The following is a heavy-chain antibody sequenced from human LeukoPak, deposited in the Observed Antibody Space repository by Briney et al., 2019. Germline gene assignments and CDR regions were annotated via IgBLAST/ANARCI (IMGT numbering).Heavy chain of an antibody. V-gene: IGHV4-59*08. J-gene: IGHJ4*02. D-gene: IGHD4-23*01. CDR2: IYHSGNT. CDR1: GGSISTYY. Sequence: PSETLSLTCTVSGGSISTYYWSWIRQPPGKGLEWIGYIYHSGNTNYNPSLKSRVTMSVDTSKNQFSLKLSSVTAADTAVYYCAGAVTTVVTLDYWGQGTLVTVSS. CDR3: AGAVTTVVTLDY.